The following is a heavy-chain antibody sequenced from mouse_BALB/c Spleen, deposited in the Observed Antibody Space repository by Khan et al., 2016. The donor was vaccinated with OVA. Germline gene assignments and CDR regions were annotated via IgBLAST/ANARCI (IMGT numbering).Heavy chain of an antibody. CDR3: AREGRSTMITAWFAY. V-gene: IGHV5-4*02. CDR1: GFTFSDYY. CDR2: ISDGGSYT. J-gene: IGHJ3*01. Sequence: EVELVESGGGLVKPGGSLKLSCAASGFTFSDYYMYWVRQTPEKRLEWVATISDGGSYTYYPDSVKGRFTISRDNAKNNLYLQMSSLKSEDTAMYYWAREGRSTMITAWFAYWGQGTLVTVSA. D-gene: IGHD2-4*01.